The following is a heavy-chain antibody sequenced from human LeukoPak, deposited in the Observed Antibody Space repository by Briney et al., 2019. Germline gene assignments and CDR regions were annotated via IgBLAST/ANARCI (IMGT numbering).Heavy chain of an antibody. CDR1: GFTFSSYG. J-gene: IGHJ4*02. D-gene: IGHD1-26*01. V-gene: IGHV3-23*01. CDR2: ISGSGGST. Sequence: TGGSLRLSCAASGFTFSSYGMSWVRQAPGKGLEWVSAISGSGGSTYYADSVKGRFTISRDNSKNTLYLQMYSLRAEDTAVYYCAKDGDSGSYLWVYWGQGTLVTVSS. CDR3: AKDGDSGSYLWVY.